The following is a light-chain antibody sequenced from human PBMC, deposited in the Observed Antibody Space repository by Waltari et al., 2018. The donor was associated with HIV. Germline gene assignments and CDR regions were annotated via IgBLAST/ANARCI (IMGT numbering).Light chain of an antibody. CDR2: DSS. CDR1: QSVSTY. V-gene: IGKV3-15*01. CDR3: QQYSDWPRA. J-gene: IGKJ1*01. Sequence: EIVVTQFPAALSVSPGERASLSCTVSQSVSTYLAWYHQVPGQAPRLLISDSSNRATGVPVRFSGSGSGTHSILTISSLQSEDSGVYYCQQYSDWPRAFGLGTKVEV.